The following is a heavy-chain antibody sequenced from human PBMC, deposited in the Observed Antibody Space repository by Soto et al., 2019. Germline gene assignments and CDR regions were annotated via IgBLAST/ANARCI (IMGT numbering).Heavy chain of an antibody. Sequence: SVKVSCKASGYTFTSYGISWVRQAPGQGLEWMGWISAIYGTANYAQKFQGRVTMTTDESTSTAYMELSSLRSEDTAVYYCARDHFVTAAGKKGLNWFDPWGQGTLVTVSS. D-gene: IGHD6-13*01. CDR2: ISAIYGTA. CDR3: ARDHFVTAAGKKGLNWFDP. CDR1: GYTFTSYG. V-gene: IGHV1-69*05. J-gene: IGHJ5*02.